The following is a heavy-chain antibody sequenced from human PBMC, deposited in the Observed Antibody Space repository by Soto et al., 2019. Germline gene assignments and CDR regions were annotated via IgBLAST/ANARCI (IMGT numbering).Heavy chain of an antibody. CDR3: ARVNAPEITIFGVVNAYYYYGMDV. V-gene: IGHV4-31*03. CDR1: GGSISSGGYY. J-gene: IGHJ6*02. Sequence: SETLSLTCTVSGGSISSGGYYWSWIRQHPGRGLEWIGYIYYSGSTYYNPSLKSRVTISVDTSKNQFSLKLSSVTAADTAVYYCARVNAPEITIFGVVNAYYYYGMDVWGQGTTVTVSS. D-gene: IGHD3-3*01. CDR2: IYYSGST.